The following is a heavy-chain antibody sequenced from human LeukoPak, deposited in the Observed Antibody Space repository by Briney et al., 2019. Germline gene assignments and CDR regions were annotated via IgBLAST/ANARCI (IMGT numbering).Heavy chain of an antibody. CDR1: GGSISSYY. CDR3: ARQIASAGTAGFDF. Sequence: SETLSLTCAVSGGSISSYYWSWIRQPAGKGLEWIGRIYSTGSTNYNPSLKSRVTMSVDTSKNQFSLRLRSVTAADTVVYYCARQIASAGTAGFDFWGQGALVTVSS. V-gene: IGHV4-4*07. J-gene: IGHJ4*02. D-gene: IGHD6-13*01. CDR2: IYSTGST.